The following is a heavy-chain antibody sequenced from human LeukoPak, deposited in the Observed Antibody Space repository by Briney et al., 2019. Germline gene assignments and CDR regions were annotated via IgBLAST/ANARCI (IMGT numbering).Heavy chain of an antibody. Sequence: PGGSLRLSCAASGFTVSSNYMSWVRQAPGKGLEWVAVISYDGSNKYYADSVKGRFTISRDNSKNTLYLQMNSLRAEDTAVYYCARDGYSGYVRPCYFDYWGQGTLVTVSS. CDR2: ISYDGSNK. CDR1: GFTVSSNY. D-gene: IGHD5-12*01. CDR3: ARDGYSGYVRPCYFDY. V-gene: IGHV3-30-3*01. J-gene: IGHJ4*02.